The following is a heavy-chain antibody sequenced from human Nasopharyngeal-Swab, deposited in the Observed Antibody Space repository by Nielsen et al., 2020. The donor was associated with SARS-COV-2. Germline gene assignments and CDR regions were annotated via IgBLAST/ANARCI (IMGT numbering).Heavy chain of an antibody. CDR1: GYTFTSYY. J-gene: IGHJ6*02. D-gene: IGHD3-3*01. CDR3: ARGEVLDYDFWSGYYPGYYGMDV. Sequence: ASVKVSCKASGYTFTSYYMHWVRQAPGQGLEWMGIINPSGGSTSYAQKFQGRVTMTRDTSTSTAYMELSSLRSEDTAVYYCARGEVLDYDFWSGYYPGYYGMDVWGQGTTVTVSS. CDR2: INPSGGST. V-gene: IGHV1-46*01.